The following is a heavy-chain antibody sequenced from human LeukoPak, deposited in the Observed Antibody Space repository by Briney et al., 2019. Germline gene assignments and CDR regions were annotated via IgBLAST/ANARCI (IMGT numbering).Heavy chain of an antibody. CDR2: IIPIFGTA. J-gene: IGHJ6*02. D-gene: IGHD7-27*01. Sequence: ASVKVSCKASGGTFSSYGISWVRQAPGQGLEWMGGIIPIFGTANYAQKFQGRVTITADESTSTAYMELSSLRSEDTAVYYCARGSLGIPHGMDVWGQGTTVTVSS. V-gene: IGHV1-69*01. CDR1: GGTFSSYG. CDR3: ARGSLGIPHGMDV.